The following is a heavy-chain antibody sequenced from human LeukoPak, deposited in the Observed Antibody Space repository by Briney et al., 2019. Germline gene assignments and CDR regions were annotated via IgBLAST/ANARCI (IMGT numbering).Heavy chain of an antibody. V-gene: IGHV4-34*01. CDR1: GGSFSGYY. J-gene: IGHJ4*02. CDR2: INHSGST. CDR3: ARALSYFDY. Sequence: SETLSLTCAVYGGSFSGYYWSWIRQPPGKGLEWIGEINHSGSTNYNPSLKSRVTISVDTSKSQFSLKLSSVTAADTAVYYCARALSYFDYWGQGTLVTVSS.